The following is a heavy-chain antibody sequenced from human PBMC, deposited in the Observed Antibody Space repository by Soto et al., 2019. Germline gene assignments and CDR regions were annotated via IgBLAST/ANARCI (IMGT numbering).Heavy chain of an antibody. J-gene: IGHJ6*02. CDR3: ARVRDSSGWYLYYGMDV. CDR2: IIPNFGTA. CDR1: GGTFSSYA. D-gene: IGHD6-19*01. V-gene: IGHV1-69*01. Sequence: QVQLVQSGAEVKKPGSSVKVSCKASGGTFSSYAISWVRQAPGQGLEWMGGIIPNFGTANYAQKFQGRVTITADESTSTAYMELSSLRSEDTAVYYCARVRDSSGWYLYYGMDVWGQGTTVTVSS.